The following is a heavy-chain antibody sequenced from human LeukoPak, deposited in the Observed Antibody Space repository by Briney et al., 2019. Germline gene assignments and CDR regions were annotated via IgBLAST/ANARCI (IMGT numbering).Heavy chain of an antibody. D-gene: IGHD3-22*01. CDR3: AKAPTYYYDSSGYGGYYFDY. Sequence: GGSLRLSCAASGFTFSSYAMSWVRQAPGKGLEWVSAISGSGGSTYYADSVKGRFTISRDNSKNTLCLQMNSLRAEDTAVYYCAKAPTYYYDSSGYGGYYFDYWGQGTLVTVSS. CDR2: ISGSGGST. V-gene: IGHV3-23*01. J-gene: IGHJ4*02. CDR1: GFTFSSYA.